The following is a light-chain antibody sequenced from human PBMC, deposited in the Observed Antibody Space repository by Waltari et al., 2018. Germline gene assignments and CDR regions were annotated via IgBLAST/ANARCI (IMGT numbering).Light chain of an antibody. CDR3: ISVTIRGTLV. CDR1: SSDVGGYNS. CDR2: EVS. Sequence: QSALPQPASVSGSPGQSITISCTGTSSDVGGYNSVSWYQHHPGKVPKVMISEVSNPHAGVSDRLSGTKSGNTASLTISGLQAEDEADYYCISVTIRGTLVSGGGTKLTVL. V-gene: IGLV2-14*01. J-gene: IGLJ3*02.